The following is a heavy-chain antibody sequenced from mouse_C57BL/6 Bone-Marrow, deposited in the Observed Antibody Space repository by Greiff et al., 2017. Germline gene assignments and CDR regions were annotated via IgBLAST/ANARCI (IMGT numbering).Heavy chain of an antibody. Sequence: QVQLQQSGPELVKPGASVKISCKASGYAFSSSWMNWVKQRPGKGLEWIGRIYPGDGDTNYNGKFKGKATLTADKSSSTAYMQLSSLTSEDSAVYFCARRGRGNFDYWGQGTTLTVSS. CDR1: GYAFSSSW. D-gene: IGHD3-3*01. V-gene: IGHV1-82*01. J-gene: IGHJ2*01. CDR3: ARRGRGNFDY. CDR2: IYPGDGDT.